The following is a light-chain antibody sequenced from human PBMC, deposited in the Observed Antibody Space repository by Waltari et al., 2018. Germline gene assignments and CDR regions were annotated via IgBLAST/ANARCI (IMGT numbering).Light chain of an antibody. V-gene: IGLV3-25*03. CDR2: KDR. Sequence: SYELTQSPSVSLSPGQTARIPCSGDALPNQYAYWYQKKPGQAPVLIIFKDRERPSGIPERFSGSTSGTTVTLTITGVQAEDEADYYCLSPETRGSWVFGGGTKLTVL. CDR3: LSPETRGSWV. J-gene: IGLJ2*01. CDR1: ALPNQY.